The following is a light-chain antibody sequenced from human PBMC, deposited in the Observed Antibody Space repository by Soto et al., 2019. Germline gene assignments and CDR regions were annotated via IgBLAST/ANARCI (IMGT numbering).Light chain of an antibody. J-gene: IGKJ1*01. CDR1: QDISNY. CDR2: AAS. CDR3: LQDYRYPPWT. V-gene: IGKV1-6*01. Sequence: IQMTQSPSSLSASVGDRVTITCQASQDISNYLNWYQQKPGKAPKLLIYAASSLQTGVPSRFSGSGSGTDFTLTISSLQPEDFATYYCLQDYRYPPWTFGQGTKVDIK.